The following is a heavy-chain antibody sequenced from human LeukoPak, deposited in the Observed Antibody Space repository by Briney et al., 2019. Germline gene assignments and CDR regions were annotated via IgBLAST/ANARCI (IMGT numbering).Heavy chain of an antibody. J-gene: IGHJ2*01. CDR2: IHHSGST. Sequence: SGTLSLTCAVSGGSISSKNWWSWVRQPPGKGLEWIGEIHHSGSTNYNPSLKSRVTISVDTSKNQFSLKLSSVTAADTAVYYCAKYYFDSSGYYYLRKNWYFDLWGRGTLVTVSS. CDR1: GGSISSKNW. CDR3: AKYYFDSSGYYYLRKNWYFDL. V-gene: IGHV4-4*02. D-gene: IGHD3-22*01.